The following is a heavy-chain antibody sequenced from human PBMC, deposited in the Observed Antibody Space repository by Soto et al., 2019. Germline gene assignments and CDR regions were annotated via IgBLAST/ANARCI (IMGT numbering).Heavy chain of an antibody. CDR2: IRSKAYGGTT. CDR1: GFPFGDYA. D-gene: IGHD6-19*01. CDR3: TRSHSSGWYYFDY. V-gene: IGHV3-49*03. Sequence: GGSLRLSCTASGFPFGDYAMSWFRQAPGKGLEWVGFIRSKAYGGTTEYAASVKGRFTISRDDSKSIAYLQMNSLKTEDTAVYYCTRSHSSGWYYFDYWGQGTLVTVSS. J-gene: IGHJ4*02.